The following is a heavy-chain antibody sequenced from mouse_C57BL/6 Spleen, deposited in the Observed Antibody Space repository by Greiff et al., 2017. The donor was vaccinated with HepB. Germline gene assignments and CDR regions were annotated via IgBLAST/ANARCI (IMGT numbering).Heavy chain of an antibody. Sequence: QVQLQQPGAELVRPGSSVKLSCKASGYTFTSYWMDWVKQRPGQGLEWIGNIYPSDSETHYNQKFKDKATLTVDKSSSTAYLQLSSLTSEDSAVYYCARGGYYLPFAYWGQGTLVTVSA. V-gene: IGHV1-61*01. CDR1: GYTFTSYW. CDR2: IYPSDSET. CDR3: ARGGYYLPFAY. D-gene: IGHD2-3*01. J-gene: IGHJ3*01.